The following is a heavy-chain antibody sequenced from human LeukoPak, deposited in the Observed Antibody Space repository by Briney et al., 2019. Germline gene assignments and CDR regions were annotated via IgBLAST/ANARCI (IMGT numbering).Heavy chain of an antibody. CDR1: GFTFSGYA. CDR2: IRGSGGST. J-gene: IGHJ5*02. V-gene: IGHV3-23*01. D-gene: IGHD3-22*01. Sequence: PAGSLRVSCAASGFTFSGYAMHWVRQAPGKGMEWVAVIRGSGGSTYYADSVKGRFTISRDNSKNTLYLQMNSLTAEDTAVYYCAKSGLGYYDSSGYEWFDPWGQGTLVTVSS. CDR3: AKSGLGYYDSSGYEWFDP.